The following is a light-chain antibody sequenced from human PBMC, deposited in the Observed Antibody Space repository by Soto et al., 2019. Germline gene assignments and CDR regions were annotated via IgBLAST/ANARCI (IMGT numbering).Light chain of an antibody. J-gene: IGKJ1*01. V-gene: IGKV3-20*01. CDR2: GAS. CDR3: QQYGGSPRT. Sequence: EIVLTQSPGTLSLSPGERATLSCRASQSVSGYYLAWYQQKPDQAPRLLMYGASSRATGIPDRFSGSGSGTDFTLTISRLEPEDFAVYYCQQYGGSPRTFGQGTKVEI. CDR1: QSVSGYY.